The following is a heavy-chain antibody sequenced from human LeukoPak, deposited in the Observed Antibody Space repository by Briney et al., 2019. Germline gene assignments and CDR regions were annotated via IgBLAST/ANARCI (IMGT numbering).Heavy chain of an antibody. V-gene: IGHV4-31*03. J-gene: IGHJ4*02. CDR1: GDSICSGGYY. Sequence: PSETLSLTCTVSGDSICSGGYYWSWIRQRPGEGLEWIGYIYYSGNTYYTPSLKSRVTISLDTSKNQFSLKLSFVTAADTAVYYCAEYDYYDSSGYFYAGDWGQGTLVTVSS. D-gene: IGHD3-22*01. CDR2: IYYSGNT. CDR3: AEYDYYDSSGYFYAGD.